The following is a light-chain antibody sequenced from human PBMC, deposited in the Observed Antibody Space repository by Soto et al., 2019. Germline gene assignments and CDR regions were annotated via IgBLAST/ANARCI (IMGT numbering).Light chain of an antibody. Sequence: QSALTQPDSVSGSPGQAITISCTGTSSDVGGYNYVSWYEQHPVKAPKLMIYDVTNRPSGVSDRFSVSKSGNTASMTISGLQDEDEADYYCSSYTSTSTPDVFGTGTKLTVL. V-gene: IGLV2-14*01. CDR2: DVT. J-gene: IGLJ1*01. CDR3: SSYTSTSTPDV. CDR1: SSDVGGYNY.